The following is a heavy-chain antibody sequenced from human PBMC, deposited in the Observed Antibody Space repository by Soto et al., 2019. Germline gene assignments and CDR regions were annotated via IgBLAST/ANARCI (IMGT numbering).Heavy chain of an antibody. V-gene: IGHV3-30-3*02. CDR1: GFTFSSYA. J-gene: IGHJ4*02. D-gene: IGHD6-19*01. CDR2: ISYDGSNK. Sequence: SLRLSCAASGFTFSSYAMHWVRQAPGKGLEWVAVISYDGSNKYYADSVKGRFTISRDNSKNTLYLQMNSLRAEDTAVYYCASPDSGPLYYFDYWGQGTLVTVSS. CDR3: ASPDSGPLYYFDY.